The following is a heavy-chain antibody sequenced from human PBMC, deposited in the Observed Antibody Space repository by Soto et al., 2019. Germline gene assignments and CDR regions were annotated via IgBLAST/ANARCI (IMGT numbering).Heavy chain of an antibody. Sequence: EVQLVESGGGLVKPGGSLRLSCAASGFTFISYSMNWVRQAPGKGLEWVSSITSRSSYIYYADSVKGRFTISRDNAKNSLFLQMNSLRAEDTAVYYCERAPTYYFGSGSYLDYWGQGTLVTVSP. V-gene: IGHV3-21*01. D-gene: IGHD3-10*01. J-gene: IGHJ4*02. CDR2: ITSRSSYI. CDR3: ERAPTYYFGSGSYLDY. CDR1: GFTFISYS.